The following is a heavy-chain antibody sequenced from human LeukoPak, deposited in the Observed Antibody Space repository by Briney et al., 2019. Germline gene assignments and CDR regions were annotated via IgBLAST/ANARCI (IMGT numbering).Heavy chain of an antibody. V-gene: IGHV4-59*01. J-gene: IGHJ4*02. D-gene: IGHD3-10*01. CDR2: IYYSGST. CDR1: GGSISSYY. CDR3: ASLGMVRGVTYDY. Sequence: SETLSLTCTVSGGSISSYYWSWIRQPPGKGLELIGYIYYSGSTNYNPSLKSRVTISVDRSKNQFSLKLSSVTAADTAVYYCASLGMVRGVTYDYWGQGTLVTVSS.